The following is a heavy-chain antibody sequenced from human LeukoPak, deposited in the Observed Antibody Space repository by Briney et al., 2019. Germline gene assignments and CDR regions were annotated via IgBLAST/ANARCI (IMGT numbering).Heavy chain of an antibody. CDR1: GGSISSHY. CDR3: ARGDYDFWSGNWFDP. CDR2: IYYSGST. D-gene: IGHD3-3*01. Sequence: PSETLSLTCTVSGGSISSHYWSWIRQPPGKGLEWIGYIYYSGSTNYNPSLKSRVTISVDTSKNQFSLKLSSVTAADTAVYYCARGDYDFWSGNWFDPGAREPWSPSPQ. V-gene: IGHV4-59*11. J-gene: IGHJ5*02.